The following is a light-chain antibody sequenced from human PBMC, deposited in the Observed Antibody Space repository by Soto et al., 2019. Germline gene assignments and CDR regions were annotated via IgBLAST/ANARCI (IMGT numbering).Light chain of an antibody. V-gene: IGKV3-20*01. J-gene: IGKJ1*01. Sequence: ETVLTQSPGTLSLSPGERATLFCRASRSVSSSYLAWYQQKPGQAPRLLIYGASSRATGIPDRFSGSGSGTDLSLTLSRLELEDFASHYCQHSGCSPPSWTFGQGTKVEIQ. CDR1: RSVSSSY. CDR3: QHSGCSPPSWT. CDR2: GAS.